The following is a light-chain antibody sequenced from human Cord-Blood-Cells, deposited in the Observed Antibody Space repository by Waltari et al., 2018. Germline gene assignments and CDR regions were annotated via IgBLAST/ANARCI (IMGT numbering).Light chain of an antibody. CDR2: GTS. J-gene: IGKJ4*01. CDR3: QQYNNWPPLT. Sequence: EIVMTQSPATLSVSPGERATLSCRASQSVSSNLAWYQQKPGQAPRLLIYGTSTRASGIPAGCSGSGSGTEFTRTISSLQSEDFAVYYCQQYNNWPPLTFGGGTKVEIK. V-gene: IGKV3-15*01. CDR1: QSVSSN.